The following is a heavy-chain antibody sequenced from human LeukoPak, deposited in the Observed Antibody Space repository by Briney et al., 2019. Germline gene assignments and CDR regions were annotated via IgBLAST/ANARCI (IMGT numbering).Heavy chain of an antibody. CDR1: GFTLSSYA. J-gene: IGHJ4*02. Sequence: PGGSLRLSCAASGFTLSSYAMSWVRQAPGKGLEWVSAISGSGGSTYYADSVKGRFTISRDNSKNTLYLQMNSLRAEDTAVYYCAKGVGVGITMVRGPIGGFDYWGQGTLVTVSS. D-gene: IGHD3-10*01. V-gene: IGHV3-23*01. CDR2: ISGSGGST. CDR3: AKGVGVGITMVRGPIGGFDY.